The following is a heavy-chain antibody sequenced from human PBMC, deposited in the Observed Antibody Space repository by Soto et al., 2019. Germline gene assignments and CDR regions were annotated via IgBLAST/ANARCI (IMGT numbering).Heavy chain of an antibody. CDR1: GRSFGGYY. CDR2: INHSGST. J-gene: IGHJ4*02. V-gene: IGHV4-34*01. Sequence: QVQLQQWGAGLLKPSETLSLTCAVYGRSFGGYYWSWIRQPPGKGLEWIGEINHSGSTNYNPSLKSRVTISVDTSQNQFSLNLSSVHAADTAVYYCARAYGGNSGVFDYWGQGTLVTVSS. D-gene: IGHD4-17*01. CDR3: ARAYGGNSGVFDY.